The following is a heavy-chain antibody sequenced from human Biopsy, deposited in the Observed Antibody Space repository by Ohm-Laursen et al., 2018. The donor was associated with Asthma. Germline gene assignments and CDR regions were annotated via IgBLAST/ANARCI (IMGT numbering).Heavy chain of an antibody. J-gene: IGHJ6*02. CDR3: ARGPNYHGSGRAPIGMDV. D-gene: IGHD3-10*01. Sequence: TLSLTCTVSGGSVSTGSYYWSWIRQPPGKGLEWLGYFHYTGRDNYNPSLKSRVTISVDTSKNQFSLRLNSVTAADTAVYYCARGPNYHGSGRAPIGMDVWGQGTTVTVSS. CDR1: GGSVSTGSYY. V-gene: IGHV4-61*01. CDR2: FHYTGRD.